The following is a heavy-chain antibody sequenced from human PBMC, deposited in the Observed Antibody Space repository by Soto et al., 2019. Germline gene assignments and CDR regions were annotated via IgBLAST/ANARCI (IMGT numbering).Heavy chain of an antibody. D-gene: IGHD4-17*01. CDR1: GGSFSGYY. Sequence: QVQLQQWGAGLLKPSETLSLTCAVYGGSFSGYYWSWIRQPPGKGLEWLGEITHSGSTNYNPSLKGRVPISVDTSKNQFSLKLSSVTAADTAVYYCSRGYDYGGNWFDHWGQGTLVTVSS. CDR3: SRGYDYGGNWFDH. J-gene: IGHJ5*02. CDR2: ITHSGST. V-gene: IGHV4-34*01.